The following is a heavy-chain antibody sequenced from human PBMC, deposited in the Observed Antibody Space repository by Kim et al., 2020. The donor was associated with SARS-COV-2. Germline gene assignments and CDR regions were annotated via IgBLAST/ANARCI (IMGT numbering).Heavy chain of an antibody. CDR3: ATGPTCSGGSCYLGYNYYGMDV. V-gene: IGHV3-23*01. Sequence: GGSLRLSCAASGFTFSSYAMNWVRQAPGKGLEWVSSISGSGGNTYYADTVKGRFTISRDNSKNTLYLQMNSLRVEDTAVYYCATGPTCSGGSCYLGYNYYGMDVWGQGTTVTVSS. CDR2: ISGSGGNT. CDR1: GFTFSSYA. J-gene: IGHJ6*02. D-gene: IGHD2-15*01.